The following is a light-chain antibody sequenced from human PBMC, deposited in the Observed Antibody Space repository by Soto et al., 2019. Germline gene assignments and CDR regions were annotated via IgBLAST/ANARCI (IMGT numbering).Light chain of an antibody. CDR1: QTVGVR. Sequence: EIVLTQSPATLSSSPGERATLSCRASQTVGVRLAWYQHKPGQPPRLIIYEASNRAAGIPARFSGSGSGTDFTLTISRLEPEDFAVYYCQQYGSSGTFGQGTKVDIK. CDR2: EAS. V-gene: IGKV3-20*01. CDR3: QQYGSSGT. J-gene: IGKJ1*01.